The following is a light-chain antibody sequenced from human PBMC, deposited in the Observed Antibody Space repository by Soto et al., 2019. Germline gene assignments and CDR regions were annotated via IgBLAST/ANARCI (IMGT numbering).Light chain of an antibody. V-gene: IGLV2-14*01. CDR3: GSYRGLEPRA. J-gene: IGLJ1*01. Sequence: QSALTQPPSVSGSPGQSITISCTGTSSDVGGYNFVSWYKQYPGKAPKLMIYEVNRRPSGVSDRFSGSKSGNTASLTISGPQAEDEVHYYCGSYRGLEPRAFGNGTKVT. CDR2: EVN. CDR1: SSDVGGYNF.